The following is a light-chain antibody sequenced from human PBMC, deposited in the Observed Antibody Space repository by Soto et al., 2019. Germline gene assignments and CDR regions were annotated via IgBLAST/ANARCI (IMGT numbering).Light chain of an antibody. CDR3: QHYNNWPPLT. CDR1: QSISSN. CDR2: GAS. V-gene: IGKV3-15*01. Sequence: VVVTQSPATLSLSPGERATLSCRASQSISSNLAWYQQKPGQAPRLLIYGASTRAPDIPARFSGSGSGTEFTLTISSLQSADFAVYYCQHYNNWPPLTFGGGTKVDI. J-gene: IGKJ4*01.